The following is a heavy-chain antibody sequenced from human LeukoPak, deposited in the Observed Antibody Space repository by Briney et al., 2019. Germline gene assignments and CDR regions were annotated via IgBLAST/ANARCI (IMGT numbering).Heavy chain of an antibody. D-gene: IGHD6-19*01. CDR1: GFTFSNYA. J-gene: IGHJ5*02. CDR3: AKESGSGRYGWFAP. V-gene: IGHV3-23*01. CDR2: IDASGGAT. Sequence: PGEPLRLSCAASGFTFSNYAMSWVRQAPGKGLEWVSSIDASGGATYYADSVKGRFTISRDNSKNTFYLQMNSLRAEDTAVYSCAKESGSGRYGWFAPWGQGTLVTVSS.